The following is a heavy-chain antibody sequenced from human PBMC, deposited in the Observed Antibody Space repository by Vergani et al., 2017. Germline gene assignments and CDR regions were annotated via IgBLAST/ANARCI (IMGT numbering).Heavy chain of an antibody. D-gene: IGHD1/OR15-1a*01. CDR3: GRKQSPASLMDKPIDI. Sequence: EVQLVESGGGLVQPGRSLRLSCSAPGFTLGDYAMHWVRQAPGKGLEWVSGISWNSGSIDYADSVKGRFTISRDNTKNLLILQMKTLKVDDTATYYCGRKQSPASLMDKPIDIWGQGTLVTVSS. CDR2: ISWNSGSI. V-gene: IGHV3-9*01. J-gene: IGHJ5*02. CDR1: GFTLGDYA.